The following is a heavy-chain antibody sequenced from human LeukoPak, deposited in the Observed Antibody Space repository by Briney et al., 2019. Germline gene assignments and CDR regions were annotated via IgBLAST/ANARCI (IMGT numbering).Heavy chain of an antibody. V-gene: IGHV1-2*02. Sequence: ASVKVSCKASGYTFTGYYMHWVRQAPGQGLEWMGWINPNSGGTNYAQQHQGRVTMTTDTSTAIAYMELRSLRSDDTAVYYCARGGNYFRFDPWGQGTLVTVSS. D-gene: IGHD1-26*01. CDR2: INPNSGGT. J-gene: IGHJ5*02. CDR1: GYTFTGYY. CDR3: ARGGNYFRFDP.